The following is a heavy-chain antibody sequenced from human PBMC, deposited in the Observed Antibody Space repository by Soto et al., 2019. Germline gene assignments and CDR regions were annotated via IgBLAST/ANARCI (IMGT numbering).Heavy chain of an antibody. CDR3: ERDELRSNWFDT. D-gene: IGHD1-26*01. CDR2: TYYRSKWYN. J-gene: IGHJ5*02. CDR1: GDSVSSNSAA. V-gene: IGHV6-1*01. Sequence: SQTLSLTCAISGDSVSSNSAAWNWIRQSPSRGLEWLGRTYYRSKWYNDYAVSVKSRITINPDTSKNQFSLQLNSVTPEETAVYHCERDELRSNWFDTWGQGTLVTVSS.